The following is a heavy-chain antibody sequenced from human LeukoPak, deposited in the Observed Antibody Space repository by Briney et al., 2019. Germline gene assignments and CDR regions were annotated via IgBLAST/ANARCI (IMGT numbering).Heavy chain of an antibody. J-gene: IGHJ3*02. D-gene: IGHD3-10*01. CDR1: GFTFSSYG. Sequence: PGRSLRLSCAASGFTFSSYGMHWVRQAPGKGLEWVAVISYDGSNKYYADSVKGRFTISRDNSKNTLYLQMNSLRAEDTAVYYCANDDYYGSGSYSGAFDIWGQGTMVTVPS. V-gene: IGHV3-30*18. CDR3: ANDDYYGSGSYSGAFDI. CDR2: ISYDGSNK.